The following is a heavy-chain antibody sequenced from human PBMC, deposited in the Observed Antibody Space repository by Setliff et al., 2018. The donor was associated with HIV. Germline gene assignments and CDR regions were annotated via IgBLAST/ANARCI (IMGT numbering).Heavy chain of an antibody. CDR1: GGSISSYY. V-gene: IGHV4-4*08. Sequence: SETLSLTCTVSGGSISSYYWSWIRQPAGEGLEWIGHIHVSGTTNYNPSLKSRVTISIDTSKHQFSLKLTSVTAADTALYYCARDVMEYFGNYFDYWGQGALVTVSS. J-gene: IGHJ4*02. D-gene: IGHD3-3*01. CDR2: IHVSGTT. CDR3: ARDVMEYFGNYFDY.